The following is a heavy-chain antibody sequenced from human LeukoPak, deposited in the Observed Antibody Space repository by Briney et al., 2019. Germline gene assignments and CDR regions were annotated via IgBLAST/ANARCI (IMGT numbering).Heavy chain of an antibody. CDR2: VTDGGYT. J-gene: IGHJ3*01. CDR1: GMSLNDYW. D-gene: IGHD2-15*01. Sequence: PSETLSLTCAIYGMSLNDYWWTWVRQPPGAGLEWIGEVTDGGYTNYKSSLKSRVSIPVDISKNQFSLRLPSVTAADTAMYFCARITARGGSDDAFDVWGQGTMIIVSS. CDR3: ARITARGGSDDAFDV. V-gene: IGHV4-34*01.